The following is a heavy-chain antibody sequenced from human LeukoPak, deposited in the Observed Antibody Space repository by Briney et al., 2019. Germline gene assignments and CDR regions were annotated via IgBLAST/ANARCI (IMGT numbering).Heavy chain of an antibody. D-gene: IGHD2-21*01. Sequence: PSETLSLTCTVSSGSISSGDYYWTWIRQPPGKGLEWIGYIYSTGSTYYNPSLKSRVTISVDTSKNQFSLRVSSVTAADTAVYYCARHLNNCGDDCYIFDYWGQGTLVTVSS. CDR1: SGSISSGDYY. J-gene: IGHJ4*02. V-gene: IGHV4-30-4*01. CDR3: ARHLNNCGDDCYIFDY. CDR2: IYSTGST.